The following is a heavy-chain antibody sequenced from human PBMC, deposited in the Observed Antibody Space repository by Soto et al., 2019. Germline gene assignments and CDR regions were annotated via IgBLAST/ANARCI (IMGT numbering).Heavy chain of an antibody. CDR1: GFTVSINY. CDR3: ARIAYCGGDCYSGGGAFDI. V-gene: IGHV3-66*01. Sequence: ESGGGLVQPGGSLRLSCAASGFTVSINYMSWVRQAPGKGLEWVSVIYSGGNTYYADSVKGRFTISRDNSKNTLYLQMDSLRAEDTAVYYCARIAYCGGDCYSGGGAFDIWGQGTMVTVSS. D-gene: IGHD2-21*02. CDR2: IYSGGNT. J-gene: IGHJ3*02.